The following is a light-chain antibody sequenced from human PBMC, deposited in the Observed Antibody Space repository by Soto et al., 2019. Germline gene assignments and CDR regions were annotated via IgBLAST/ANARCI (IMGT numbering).Light chain of an antibody. CDR2: EVN. V-gene: IGLV2-14*01. CDR3: SSYTTTNTVV. J-gene: IGLJ2*01. CDR1: SSDVGGYNY. Sequence: QSALTQPASVSGSPGQSITISCIGTSSDVGGYNYVSWYQQHPDKAPKLMIYEVNNRPSGVSNRFSGSKSGTTASLTISGLQAEDEADYYCSSYTTTNTVVFGGGTKVTVL.